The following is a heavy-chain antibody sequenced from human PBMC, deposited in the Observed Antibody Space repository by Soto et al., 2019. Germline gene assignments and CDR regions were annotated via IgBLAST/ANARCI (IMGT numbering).Heavy chain of an antibody. J-gene: IGHJ4*02. CDR2: ISHLEST. V-gene: IGHV4-30-2*06. D-gene: IGHD5-12*01. Sequence: SETLSLTCTVSGASISYGGFSGSWIRQSPGKGLEWIGYISHLESTYFHPSFKSRLTMSIDRTRNQFSLKLSSVTAADMAVYYCARGGGYDSFDYWGQGVLVTVSS. CDR1: GASISYGGFS. CDR3: ARGGGYDSFDY.